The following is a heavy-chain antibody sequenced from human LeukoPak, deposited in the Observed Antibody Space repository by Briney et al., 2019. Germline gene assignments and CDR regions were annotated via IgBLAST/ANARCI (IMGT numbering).Heavy chain of an antibody. J-gene: IGHJ3*02. Sequence: GGSLRLSCAASGLTVSSNYMGWVRQAPGKGLEWVSVLYSGGSTYYPDSVKGRFTISRDNSQNTLDLQMDSLRAEDTAVYYCARLYDRSAYGAFDIWGQGTMVTVSS. V-gene: IGHV3-66*02. CDR1: GLTVSSNY. CDR3: ARLYDRSAYGAFDI. D-gene: IGHD3-22*01. CDR2: LYSGGST.